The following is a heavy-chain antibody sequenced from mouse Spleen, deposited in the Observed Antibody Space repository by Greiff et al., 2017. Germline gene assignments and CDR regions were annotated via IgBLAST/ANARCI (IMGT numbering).Heavy chain of an antibody. CDR1: GYTFTDYE. Sequence: VQLQQSGAELVRPGASVTLSCKASGYTFTDYEMHWVKQTPVHGLEWIGAIDPETGGTAYNQKFKGKAILTADKSSSTAYMELRSLTSEDSAVYYCTRKIYDGYYRFAYWGQGTLVTVSA. CDR2: IDPETGGT. J-gene: IGHJ3*01. D-gene: IGHD2-3*01. V-gene: IGHV1-15*01. CDR3: TRKIYDGYYRFAY.